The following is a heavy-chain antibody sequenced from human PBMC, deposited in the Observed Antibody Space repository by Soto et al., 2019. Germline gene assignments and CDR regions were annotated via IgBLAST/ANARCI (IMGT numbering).Heavy chain of an antibody. D-gene: IGHD4-17*01. CDR2: IYYSGST. V-gene: IGHV4-30-4*01. Sequence: PSETLSLTCTVSGGSISSGDYYWSWIRQPPGKGLERIGYIYYSGSTYYNPSLESRVTISVDTSKNQFSLKLSSVTAADTAVYYCARATRATVTPNFDYWGQGTLVTVYS. J-gene: IGHJ4*02. CDR1: GGSISSGDYY. CDR3: ARATRATVTPNFDY.